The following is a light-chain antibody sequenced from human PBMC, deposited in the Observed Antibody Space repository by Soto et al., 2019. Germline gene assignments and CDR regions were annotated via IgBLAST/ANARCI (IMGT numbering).Light chain of an antibody. CDR2: VNS. V-gene: IGLV1-40*01. Sequence: QSVLTQPPSVSGAPGQRVTISCTGSSSNIGAGYDVHWYQQLPGTAPKLLIYVNSNRPSGVPDRFSGSKSGTSASLAITGLQGEDEADYYCHSYRGSLSAVVFVGGTKLTVL. J-gene: IGLJ2*01. CDR1: SSNIGAGYD. CDR3: HSYRGSLSAVV.